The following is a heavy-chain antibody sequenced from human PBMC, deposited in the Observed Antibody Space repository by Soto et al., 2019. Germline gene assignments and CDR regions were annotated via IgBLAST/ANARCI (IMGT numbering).Heavy chain of an antibody. D-gene: IGHD1-26*01. J-gene: IGHJ5*02. CDR2: ISRGGSS. V-gene: IGHV4-59*01. Sequence: KPSETLSLTCTVSGGSIFSDDWTWIRQPPGKGLEWIGYISRGGSSRYAPSLKGRVTFSTDTSKNQVSLKLTYVTVADTAVYHCAKNQGVELVPLATVDWFDPWGQGSVVTVSS. CDR1: GGSIFSDD. CDR3: AKNQGVELVPLATVDWFDP.